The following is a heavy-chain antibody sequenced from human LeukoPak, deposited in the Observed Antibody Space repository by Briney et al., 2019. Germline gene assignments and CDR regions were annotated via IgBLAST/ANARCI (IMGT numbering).Heavy chain of an antibody. J-gene: IGHJ6*02. Sequence: SETLSLTCTVSGGSISSYYWSWIRQPPGKGLEWIGYIYYSGSTNYNPSLKSRVTISVDTSKNQFSLKLTSVSAADTAVYYCARGIGGSAFYYYYGMDVWGQGTTVIVSS. CDR3: ARGIGGSAFYYYYGMDV. CDR1: GGSISSYY. CDR2: IYYSGST. D-gene: IGHD2-2*01. V-gene: IGHV4-59*01.